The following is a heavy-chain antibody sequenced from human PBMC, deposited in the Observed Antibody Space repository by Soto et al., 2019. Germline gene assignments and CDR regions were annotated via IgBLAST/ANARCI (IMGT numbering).Heavy chain of an antibody. V-gene: IGHV4-59*01. CDR1: GGSISNYY. D-gene: IGHD6-19*01. CDR2: IYYSGNT. CDR3: ARGAVAGTGLNWFDP. Sequence: SETLSLTCTVSGGSISNYYWTCIRQPPGKGLEWIGYIYYSGNTNYNPSLKSRVTISLDTSKNQLSLKVSSVTAADTAVYYCARGAVAGTGLNWFDPWGQGTLVTVSS. J-gene: IGHJ5*02.